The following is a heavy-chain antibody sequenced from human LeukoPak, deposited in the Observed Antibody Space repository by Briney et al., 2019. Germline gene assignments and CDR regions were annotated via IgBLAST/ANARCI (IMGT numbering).Heavy chain of an antibody. Sequence: GGSLRLSCAASGFTFNYAWMSWVRQVPGKGLEWVSSISSSSSYIYYADSVKGRFTISRDNAKNSLYLQMNSLRAEDTAVYYCARERLDIPHDAFDIWGQGTMVTVSS. CDR1: GFTFNYAW. CDR2: ISSSSSYI. V-gene: IGHV3-21*01. J-gene: IGHJ3*02. CDR3: ARERLDIPHDAFDI. D-gene: IGHD1-1*01.